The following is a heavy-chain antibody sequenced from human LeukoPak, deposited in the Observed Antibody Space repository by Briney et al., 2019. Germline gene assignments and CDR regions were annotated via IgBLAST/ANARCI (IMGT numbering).Heavy chain of an antibody. V-gene: IGHV4-31*03. D-gene: IGHD3-10*01. Sequence: SETLSLTCTVSGGSISSGGYYWSWIRQHPGKGLEWIGYIYYSGSAYYNPSLKSRVTISVDTSENQFSLKLSSVTAADTAVYCCARVNYGSATKEDYWGQGTLVTVSS. J-gene: IGHJ4*02. CDR3: ARVNYGSATKEDY. CDR2: IYYSGSA. CDR1: GGSISSGGYY.